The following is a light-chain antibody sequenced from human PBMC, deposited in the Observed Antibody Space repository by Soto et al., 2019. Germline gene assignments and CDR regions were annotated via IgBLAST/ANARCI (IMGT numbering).Light chain of an antibody. V-gene: IGLV1-40*01. Sequence: QAVLTQPPSVSGAPGQRVTISCTGSSSNIGAGYDVHWYQQLPGTAPKLLIYGNSNRPSGVPDRFSGSKSGTSASLAITGLLAEDEADYYCQSYDSSLSGSSVVFGGGTKLTVL. CDR1: SSNIGAGYD. CDR3: QSYDSSLSGSSVV. J-gene: IGLJ2*01. CDR2: GNS.